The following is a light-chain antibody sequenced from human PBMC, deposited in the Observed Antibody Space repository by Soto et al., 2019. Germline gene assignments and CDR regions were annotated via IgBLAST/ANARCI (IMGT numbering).Light chain of an antibody. CDR2: GAS. V-gene: IGKV3-20*01. CDR1: QTINSAY. CDR3: QQYGGLPWT. Sequence: EVVLTQSPGTLSLSPGERATLSCRASQTINSAYLGWYQQKPGQAPRLLIYGASSRATGILDRFSGSGSGTDLSLTISRLETEDLAVYYCQQYGGLPWTYGQMAKVEIK. J-gene: IGKJ1*01.